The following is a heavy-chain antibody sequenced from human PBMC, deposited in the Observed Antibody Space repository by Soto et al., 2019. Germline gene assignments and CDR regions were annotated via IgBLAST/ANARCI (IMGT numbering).Heavy chain of an antibody. CDR2: IIPIFGTA. J-gene: IGHJ6*02. CDR1: GGTFSSYA. V-gene: IGHV1-69*13. Sequence: SVKVSCKASGGTFSSYAISWVRQAPGQGLEWMGGIIPIFGTANYAQKFQGRVTITADESTSTAYMELSSLRSEDTAVYYCARDRVVVVVAATEYYYGMDVWGQGTTVTVSS. CDR3: ARDRVVVVVAATEYYYGMDV. D-gene: IGHD2-15*01.